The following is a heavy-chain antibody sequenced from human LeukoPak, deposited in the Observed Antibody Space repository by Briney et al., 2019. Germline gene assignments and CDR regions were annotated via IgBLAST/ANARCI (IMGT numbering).Heavy chain of an antibody. J-gene: IGHJ4*02. V-gene: IGHV3-11*06. CDR1: GFTFSDYY. CDR2: ISSSSSHT. D-gene: IGHD6-13*01. CDR3: ARVGSIAAAGTPDY. Sequence: GGSLRLSCAASGFTFSDYYMSWIRQAPGKGLEGVSYISSSSSHTTYADSVKGRFTISRDNAKNSLSLQVNSLRADDTAVYYCARVGSIAAAGTPDYWGQGTLVTVSS.